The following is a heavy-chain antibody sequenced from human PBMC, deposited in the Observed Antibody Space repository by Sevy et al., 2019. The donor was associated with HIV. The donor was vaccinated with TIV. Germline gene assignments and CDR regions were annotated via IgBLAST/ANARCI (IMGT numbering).Heavy chain of an antibody. V-gene: IGHV3-7*01. Sequence: GGSLRLSCAASGFTFSSYWMSWVRQAPGKGLEWVANIKQDGSEKYYVDSVKSRFTISRDNAKNSLYLQMNSLRAEDTAVYYCARVQTPYYDFWSGYSAYYYYGMDVWGQGTTVTVSS. CDR3: ARVQTPYYDFWSGYSAYYYYGMDV. CDR2: IKQDGSEK. D-gene: IGHD3-3*01. J-gene: IGHJ6*02. CDR1: GFTFSSYW.